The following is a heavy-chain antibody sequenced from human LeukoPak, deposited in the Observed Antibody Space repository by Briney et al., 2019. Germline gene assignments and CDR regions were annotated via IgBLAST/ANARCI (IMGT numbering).Heavy chain of an antibody. CDR2: INPNSGGT. CDR3: ARSRIAAAGWFDP. V-gene: IGHV1-2*04. Sequence: ASVKVPCKASGYTFTGYYMHWVRPAPGQGLEWMGWINPNSGGTNYAQKFQGWVTMTRDTSISTAYMELSRLRSDDTAVYYCARSRIAAAGWFDPWGQGTLVTVSS. D-gene: IGHD6-13*01. J-gene: IGHJ5*02. CDR1: GYTFTGYY.